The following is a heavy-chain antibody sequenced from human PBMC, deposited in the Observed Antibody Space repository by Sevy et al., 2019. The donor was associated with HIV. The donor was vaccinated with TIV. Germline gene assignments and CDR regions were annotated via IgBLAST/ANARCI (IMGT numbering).Heavy chain of an antibody. Sequence: GGSLRLSCAASRFTFKTYWMSWVRQAPGKGLEWVGNIKEDGSAKYYADSVRGRFTISKDNAKNSLYLQMSSLRVEDTAVYYCARDSPGYGGYSYWGQGTLVTVSS. D-gene: IGHD1-26*01. CDR1: RFTFKTYW. CDR2: IKEDGSAK. J-gene: IGHJ4*01. V-gene: IGHV3-7*01. CDR3: ARDSPGYGGYSY.